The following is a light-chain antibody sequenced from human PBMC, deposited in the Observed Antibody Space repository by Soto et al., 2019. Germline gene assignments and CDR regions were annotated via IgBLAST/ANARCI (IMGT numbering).Light chain of an antibody. CDR1: QSVSSN. J-gene: IGKJ4*01. CDR2: GAS. CDR3: QEYNNWPALT. V-gene: IGKV3-15*01. Sequence: EIVMTQSPATLSVSQGERATLSCRANQSVSSNLAWYQQKPGQAPRLLISGASTRTTGIPDRFSGSGSGTEFTLTISSLQSEDFAVYYCQEYNNWPALTFGGGTKVELK.